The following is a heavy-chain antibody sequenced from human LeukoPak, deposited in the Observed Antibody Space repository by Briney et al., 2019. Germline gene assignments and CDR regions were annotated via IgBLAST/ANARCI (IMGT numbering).Heavy chain of an antibody. CDR2: VHNVGST. CDR1: GVSTTNGIYY. D-gene: IGHD6-19*01. V-gene: IGHV4-39*01. CDR3: ARHAEYNSGWHFYLDH. J-gene: IGHJ4*02. Sequence: SETMSLTCTVSGVSTTNGIYYLPWIPQSPVKGLGWIGSVHNVGSTHHSLSLRSPVTISMYTSKTQFSLRLHSATAAATSAYACARHAEYNSGWHFYLDHWGQGIPVTVSS.